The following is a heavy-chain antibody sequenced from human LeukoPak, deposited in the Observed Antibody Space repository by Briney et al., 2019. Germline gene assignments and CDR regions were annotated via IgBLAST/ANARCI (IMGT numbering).Heavy chain of an antibody. CDR1: GFTFSSYW. D-gene: IGHD3-9*01. V-gene: IGHV3-7*01. CDR3: AREGYDILTGRIDAFDI. Sequence: QSGGSLRLSCAASGFTFSSYWMSWVRQAPGKGLEWVANIKQDGSEKYYVDSVKGRFTISRDNAKNSLYLQMNSLRAEDTAVYYCAREGYDILTGRIDAFDIWGQGTMVTVSS. J-gene: IGHJ3*02. CDR2: IKQDGSEK.